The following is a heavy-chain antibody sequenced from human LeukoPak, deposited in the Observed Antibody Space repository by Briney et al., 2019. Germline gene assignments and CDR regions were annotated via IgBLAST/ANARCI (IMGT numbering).Heavy chain of an antibody. V-gene: IGHV4-39*01. CDR2: IYYSGST. J-gene: IGHJ3*02. D-gene: IGHD3-9*01. Sequence: SETLSLTCTVSGGSISSSSYYWGWIRQPPGKGLEWIGSIYYSGSTYYNPSLKSRVTISVDTSKNQFSLKLSSVTAADTAVYYCARPIGYYDILTRFGAFDIWGQGTMVTVSS. CDR3: ARPIGYYDILTRFGAFDI. CDR1: GGSISSSSYY.